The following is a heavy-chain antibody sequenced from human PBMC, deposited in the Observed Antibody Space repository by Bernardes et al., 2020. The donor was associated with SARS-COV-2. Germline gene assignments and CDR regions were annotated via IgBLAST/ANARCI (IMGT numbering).Heavy chain of an antibody. D-gene: IGHD4-17*01. CDR2: FDPEDGET. V-gene: IGHV1-24*01. J-gene: IGHJ4*02. CDR3: ATDPTYGDYLTDY. CDR1: GYTLTELS. Sequence: VKVSCKVSGYTLTELSMHWVRQAPGKGLEWMGGFDPEDGETIYAQKFQGRVTMTEDTSTDTAYMELSSLRSEDTAVYYCATDPTYGDYLTDYWGQGTLVTVSS.